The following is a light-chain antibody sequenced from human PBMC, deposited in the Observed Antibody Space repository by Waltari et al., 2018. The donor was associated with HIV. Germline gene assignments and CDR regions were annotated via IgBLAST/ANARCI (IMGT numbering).Light chain of an antibody. V-gene: IGKV4-1*01. J-gene: IGKJ4*01. CDR1: QSVLFSSNNKNY. CDR3: QQDSITPTT. CDR2: WAS. Sequence: DIVMTQSPDSLAASLGERATIKGKSRQSVLFSSNNKNYLACYQQKPGQPPKLLIYWASTRESGVPDRCKGSGSGADFTLTISSLRAEDAAVYFCQQDSITPTTFGRGTKVEIK.